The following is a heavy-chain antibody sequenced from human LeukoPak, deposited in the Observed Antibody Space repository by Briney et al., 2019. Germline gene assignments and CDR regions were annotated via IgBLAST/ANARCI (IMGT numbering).Heavy chain of an antibody. V-gene: IGHV1-2*02. J-gene: IGHJ4*02. CDR2: INANSGDT. CDR1: GYTFTGYY. D-gene: IGHD1-26*01. CDR3: ATGTSGSYYVGIVRPIDY. Sequence: ASVKVSCKASGYTFTGYYMHWVRQAPGQGLEWMGWINANSGDTKYAQKFQGRVTMTRDASISTAYMELSRLRSDDTAMYYCATGTSGSYYVGIVRPIDYWGQGTLVTVSS.